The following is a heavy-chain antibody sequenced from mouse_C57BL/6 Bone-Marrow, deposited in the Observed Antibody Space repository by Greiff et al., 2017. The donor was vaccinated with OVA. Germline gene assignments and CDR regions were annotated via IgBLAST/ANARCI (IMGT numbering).Heavy chain of an antibody. V-gene: IGHV5-17*01. CDR3: ARRLLPHYYAMDY. CDR1: GFTFSDYG. J-gene: IGHJ4*01. D-gene: IGHD2-3*01. CDR2: ISSGSSTI. Sequence: EVQLAESGGGLVKPGGSLKLSCAASGFTFSDYGMHWVRQAPEKGLEWVAYISSGSSTIYYADTVKGRFTISRDNAKNTLFLQMTSLRSEDTAMYYCARRLLPHYYAMDYWGQGTSVTVSS.